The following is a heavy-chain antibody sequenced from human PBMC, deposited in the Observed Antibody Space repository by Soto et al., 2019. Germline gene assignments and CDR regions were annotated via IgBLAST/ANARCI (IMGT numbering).Heavy chain of an antibody. CDR2: IWYDGSNK. J-gene: IGHJ4*02. V-gene: IGHV3-33*01. Sequence: QVQLVESGGGVVQPGRSLRLSCAASGFTFSSYGMHWVRQAPGKGLEWVAVIWYDGSNKYYADSVKGRFTISRDNSKNTLYLQMNSLRAEDTAVYYCARGVLGVITHLVYWGQGTLVSVSS. CDR1: GFTFSSYG. CDR3: ARGVLGVITHLVY. D-gene: IGHD3-10*01.